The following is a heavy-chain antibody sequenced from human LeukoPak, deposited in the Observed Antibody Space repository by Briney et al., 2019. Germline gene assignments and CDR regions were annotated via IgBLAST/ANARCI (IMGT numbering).Heavy chain of an antibody. CDR1: GGSISSGGYY. CDR3: ASTNTYYYDSSGPSLDY. CDR2: IYYSGST. V-gene: IGHV4-30-4*08. D-gene: IGHD3-22*01. Sequence: SQTLSLTCTVSGGSISSGGYYWSWIRQHPGKGLEWIGYIYYSGSTYYNPSLKSRVTISVDTSKNQFSLKLSSVTAADTAVYYCASTNTYYYDSSGPSLDYWGQGTLVTVSS. J-gene: IGHJ4*02.